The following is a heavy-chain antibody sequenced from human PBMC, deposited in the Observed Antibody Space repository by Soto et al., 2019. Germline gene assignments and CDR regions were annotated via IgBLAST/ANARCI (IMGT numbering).Heavy chain of an antibody. V-gene: IGHV3-23*01. CDR1: GFMFDVYV. Sequence: EVQLLESGEGLVQPGGSLRLSCAASGFMFDVYVMNWVRQAPGKGLEWVASIRGSGSTYYADSVKGRFTISRDNSERTVHLQMNSLRAEETAVYYCTRLGGYSGYDSADYWGQGTLVTVSS. J-gene: IGHJ4*02. CDR2: IRGSGST. D-gene: IGHD5-12*01. CDR3: TRLGGYSGYDSADY.